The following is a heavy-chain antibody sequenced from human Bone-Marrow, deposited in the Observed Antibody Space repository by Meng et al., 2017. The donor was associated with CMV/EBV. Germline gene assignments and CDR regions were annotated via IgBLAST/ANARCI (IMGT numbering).Heavy chain of an antibody. V-gene: IGHV3-30*19. Sequence: GESLKISCAASGFTFSSYGMHWVRQAPGKGLEWVAVIWYDGSNKYYADSVKGRFTISRDNSKNTLYLQMNSLRAEDTAVYYCARGGLRFLLEHFDYWGQGTLVTVSS. CDR1: GFTFSSYG. J-gene: IGHJ4*02. CDR2: IWYDGSNK. D-gene: IGHD2-21*02. CDR3: ARGGLRFLLEHFDY.